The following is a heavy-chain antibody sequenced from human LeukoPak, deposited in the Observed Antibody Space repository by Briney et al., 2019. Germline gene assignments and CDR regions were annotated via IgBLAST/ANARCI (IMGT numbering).Heavy chain of an antibody. J-gene: IGHJ4*02. CDR2: IIPIFGTA. V-gene: IGHV1-69*05. CDR3: ARVDSWDTAMVTLDY. Sequence: SVKVSCKASGGTFSSYAISWVRQAPGQGLEWMGRIIPIFGTANYAQKFQGKVTITTDESTSTAYMELSSLRSEDTAVYYCARVDSWDTAMVTLDYWGQGTLVTVSS. CDR1: GGTFSSYA. D-gene: IGHD5-18*01.